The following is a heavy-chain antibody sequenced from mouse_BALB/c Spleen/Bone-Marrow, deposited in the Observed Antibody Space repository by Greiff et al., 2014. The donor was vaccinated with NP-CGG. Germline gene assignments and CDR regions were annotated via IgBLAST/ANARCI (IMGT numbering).Heavy chain of an antibody. D-gene: IGHD1-1*01. CDR1: GFNIKDTY. CDR3: ANYYYVSHFDY. J-gene: IGHJ2*01. CDR2: IDPANGNT. Sequence: DVQLQQSGAALVKPGASVKLSCTASGFNIKDTYMHWVKQRPEQGLEWIGRIDPANGNTKYDQKFQGKATLTADTSSNTAYLQLSSLTSEDTAAYYCANYYYVSHFDYWGQGTTLTVSS. V-gene: IGHV14-3*02.